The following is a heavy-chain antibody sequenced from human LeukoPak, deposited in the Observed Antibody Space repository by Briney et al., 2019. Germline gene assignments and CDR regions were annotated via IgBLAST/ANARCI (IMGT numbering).Heavy chain of an antibody. CDR2: IYHSGST. CDR3: ARSGGRDIVVVPAAHIDY. V-gene: IGHV4-59*08. Sequence: SETLSLTCTVSGGSISSYYWSWIRQPPGKGLEWIGYIYHSGSTNYDPSLKSRVTISVDTSKNQFSLKLSSVTAADTAVYYCARSGGRDIVVVPAAHIDYWGQGTLVTVSS. J-gene: IGHJ4*02. CDR1: GGSISSYY. D-gene: IGHD2-2*01.